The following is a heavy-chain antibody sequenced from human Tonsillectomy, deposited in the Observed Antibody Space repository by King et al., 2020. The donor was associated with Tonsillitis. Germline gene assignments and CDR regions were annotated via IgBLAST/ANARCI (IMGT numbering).Heavy chain of an antibody. CDR3: ARARGTRVHFDY. CDR2: ISYDGSNM. V-gene: IGHV3-30*03. J-gene: IGHJ4*02. D-gene: IGHD1-14*01. CDR1: GFTLSRYD. Sequence: VQLVESGGGVVQAGRSLRLSCAVSGFTLSRYDLHWVRQAPGKGLEWLALISYDGSNMYYADSVKGRLTISRDTSKNTLYLQMNSLRTEDTAVYYCARARGTRVHFDYWGQGTLVTVSS.